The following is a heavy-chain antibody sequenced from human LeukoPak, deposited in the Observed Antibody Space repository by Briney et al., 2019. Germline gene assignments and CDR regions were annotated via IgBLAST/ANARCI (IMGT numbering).Heavy chain of an antibody. CDR2: INPNSGGT. Sequence: ASVKVSCKASGYTFTGYYMHWVRQAPGQGLEWMGWINPNSGGTNYAQKFQGRVTMTRDTSISTAYMELSRLSSDDTAVYYCATSPGGDSGYDFKCSGGSCYSFVLDYWGQGTLVTVSS. CDR1: GYTFTGYY. V-gene: IGHV1-2*02. CDR3: ATSPGGDSGYDFKCSGGSCYSFVLDY. J-gene: IGHJ4*02. D-gene: IGHD2-15*01.